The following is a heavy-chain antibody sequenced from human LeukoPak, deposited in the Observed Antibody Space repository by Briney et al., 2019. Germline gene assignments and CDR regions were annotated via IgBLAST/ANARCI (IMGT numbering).Heavy chain of an antibody. Sequence: GRSLRLSCAASGFTFSTYGMHWVRQAPGKGLEWVAVISYDGNYKYYGDSVKGRFTISRDNSKSTLYLQMNSLRAEDTAVYYCARGPSGYHNTGGQGTLVTVSS. J-gene: IGHJ4*02. CDR1: GFTFSTYG. V-gene: IGHV3-30*03. D-gene: IGHD5-12*01. CDR2: ISYDGNYK. CDR3: ARGPSGYHNT.